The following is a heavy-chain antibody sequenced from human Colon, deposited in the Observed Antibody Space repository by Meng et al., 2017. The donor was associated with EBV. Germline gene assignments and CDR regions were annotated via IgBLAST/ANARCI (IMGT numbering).Heavy chain of an antibody. V-gene: IGHV3-23*01. CDR3: AKTLYGGIDY. CDR2: ISGNGGST. CDR1: GFTFSKYA. Sequence: EVQLLESGGGLVQPGGSLRLSCAASGFTFSKYAMSWVRQAPGKGLEWVSGISGNGGSTSYAGSVKGRFTISRDNSKNTLCLQMDSLRGEDTAVYYCAKTLYGGIDYWGQGTLVTASS. D-gene: IGHD1-26*01. J-gene: IGHJ4*02.